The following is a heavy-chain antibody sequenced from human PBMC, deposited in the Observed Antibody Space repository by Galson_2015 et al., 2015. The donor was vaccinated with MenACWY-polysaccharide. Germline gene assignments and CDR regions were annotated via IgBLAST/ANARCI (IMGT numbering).Heavy chain of an antibody. CDR2: ISSSGTI. CDR3: ARVLKGLVGATPDY. D-gene: IGHD1-26*01. CDR1: GFTFSSYS. V-gene: IGHV3-48*02. J-gene: IGHJ4*02. Sequence: SLRLSCAASGFTFSSYSMNWVRQAPGKGLEWVSYISSSGTIYYADSVKGRFTISRGNGKNSLYLQMNSPRDDDTAVYYCARVLKGLVGATPDYWGQGTLVTVSS.